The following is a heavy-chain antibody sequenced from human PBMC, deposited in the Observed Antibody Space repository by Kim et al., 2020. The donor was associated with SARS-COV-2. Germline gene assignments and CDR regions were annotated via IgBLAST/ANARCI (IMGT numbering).Heavy chain of an antibody. J-gene: IGHJ6*02. V-gene: IGHV4-31*02. Sequence: PSLTCRVTISVTTSKNQFSLKLSSVTAADTAVYYCARDAPIVEYYYGMDVWGQGTTVTVSS. D-gene: IGHD2-15*01. CDR3: ARDAPIVEYYYGMDV.